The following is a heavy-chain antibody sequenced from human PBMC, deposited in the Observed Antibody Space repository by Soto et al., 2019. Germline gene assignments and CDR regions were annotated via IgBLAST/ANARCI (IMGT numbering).Heavy chain of an antibody. CDR2: INHSGST. J-gene: IGHJ4*02. D-gene: IGHD3-16*02. Sequence: QVQLQQWGAGLLKPSETLSLTCAVYGGSFSGYYWSWIRQPPGKGLEWIGEINHSGSTNYNPSLKSRVTISVATSKNQFSLKLSSVTAADTAVYYCARGEYDYIWGSYRSDFDYWGQGTLVTVSS. CDR3: ARGEYDYIWGSYRSDFDY. CDR1: GGSFSGYY. V-gene: IGHV4-34*01.